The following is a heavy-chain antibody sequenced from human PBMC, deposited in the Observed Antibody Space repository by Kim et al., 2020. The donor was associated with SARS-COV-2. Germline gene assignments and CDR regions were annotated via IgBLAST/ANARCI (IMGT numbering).Heavy chain of an antibody. Sequence: ASVKVSCKASGYTFTSNAMHWVRQAPGQGLEWMGWINVANGNRKYSQKFQGRVNITRDTSASTAYMELRRLTSEDTAVYYCASDGTRGYGGYYSDYWGQGTLVTVSS. CDR2: INVANGNR. D-gene: IGHD1-1*01. J-gene: IGHJ4*02. V-gene: IGHV1-3*01. CDR3: ASDGTRGYGGYYSDY. CDR1: GYTFTSNA.